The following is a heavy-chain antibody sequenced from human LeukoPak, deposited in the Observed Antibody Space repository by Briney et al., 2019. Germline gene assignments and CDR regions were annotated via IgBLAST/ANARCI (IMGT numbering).Heavy chain of an antibody. J-gene: IGHJ4*02. CDR1: GFTFNNYA. D-gene: IGHD3-10*01. V-gene: IGHV3-20*04. CDR2: INWNGGST. CDR3: ATGPIRWFGELYYFDY. Sequence: PGGSLRLSCAASGFTFNNYAMTWVRQAPGKGLEWVSGINWNGGSTGYADSVKGRFTISRDNAKNSLYLQMNSLRAEDKALYYCATGPIRWFGELYYFDYWGQGTLVTVSS.